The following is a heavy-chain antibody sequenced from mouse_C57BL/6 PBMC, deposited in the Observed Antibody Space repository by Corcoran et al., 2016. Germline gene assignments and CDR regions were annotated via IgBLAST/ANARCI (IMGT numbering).Heavy chain of an antibody. J-gene: IGHJ1*03. CDR2: IYPRSGNT. V-gene: IGHV1-81*01. CDR1: GYTFTSYG. CDR3: ARHFTTVVGRYFDV. D-gene: IGHD1-1*01. Sequence: QVQLQQSGAELARPGASVKLSCKASGYTFTSYGISWVKQRTGQGLEWIGEIYPRSGNTYYNEKFKGKATLTADKSSSTAYMELRSLTSEDSAVYFCARHFTTVVGRYFDVWGTGTTVTVSS.